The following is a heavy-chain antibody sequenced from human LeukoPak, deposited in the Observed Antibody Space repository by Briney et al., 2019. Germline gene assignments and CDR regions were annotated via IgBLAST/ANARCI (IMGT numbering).Heavy chain of an antibody. D-gene: IGHD6-19*01. CDR2: INPNSGGT. CDR1: GYTFTSYG. CDR3: ARVYLAVAGMGY. J-gene: IGHJ4*02. Sequence: ASVKVSCKASGYTFTSYGISWVRQAPGQGLEWMGWINPNSGGTNYAQKFQGRVTMTRDTSISTAYMELSRLRSDDTAVYYCARVYLAVAGMGYWGQGTLVTVSS. V-gene: IGHV1-2*02.